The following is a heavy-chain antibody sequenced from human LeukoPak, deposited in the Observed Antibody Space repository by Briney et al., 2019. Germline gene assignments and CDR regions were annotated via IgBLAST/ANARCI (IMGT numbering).Heavy chain of an antibody. V-gene: IGHV3-53*01. J-gene: IGHJ4*02. CDR2: IYSGGST. CDR1: GFIVSSYY. D-gene: IGHD1-26*01. Sequence: GGSLRLSCAASGFIVSSYYVNWVRQAPGKGLEWVSVIYSGGSTFYADSVKGRFTISRDNSKNTLYVQMNSLRDEDTAVYYCAKNQRWESPHYLDSWGQGTLVTVSP. CDR3: AKNQRWESPHYLDS.